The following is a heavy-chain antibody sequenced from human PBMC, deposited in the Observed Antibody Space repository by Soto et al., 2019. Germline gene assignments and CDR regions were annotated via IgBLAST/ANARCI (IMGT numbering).Heavy chain of an antibody. CDR2: IDPSDSKT. CDR1: GYSFPTYW. Sequence: GESLKISCRASGYSFPTYWISWVRQMPGKGLEWMGRIDPSDSKTYYSPSFQGYVTISADKSTSTAYLQLNNLKASDTAMYYCARLSDYWGQGTQVTVSS. J-gene: IGHJ4*02. V-gene: IGHV5-10-1*01. CDR3: ARLSDY.